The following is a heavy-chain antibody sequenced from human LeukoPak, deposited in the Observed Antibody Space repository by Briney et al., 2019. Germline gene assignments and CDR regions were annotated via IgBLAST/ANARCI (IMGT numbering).Heavy chain of an antibody. CDR3: ARDRRTYYYGSGSYYKVGRLDF. Sequence: VASVKVSCKASGGTFSSYAISWVRQAPGQGLEWMGGIIPIFGTSNYAQRFQGRVTITADESTSTAYMELSSLRSEDTAVYYCARDRRTYYYGSGSYYKVGRLDFWGQGTLVTVSS. CDR1: GGTFSSYA. CDR2: IIPIFGTS. J-gene: IGHJ4*02. D-gene: IGHD3-10*01. V-gene: IGHV1-69*13.